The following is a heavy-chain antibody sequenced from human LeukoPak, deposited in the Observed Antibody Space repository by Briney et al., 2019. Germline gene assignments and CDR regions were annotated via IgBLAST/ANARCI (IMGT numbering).Heavy chain of an antibody. CDR3: ARHSGAGTGFVY. CDR1: GGSTSSYY. Sequence: PSETLSLTCTDSGGSTSSYYWSWIRQPPGKGLEWIGYIYYSGSTNYNPSLKSRLTISIDTSKNQFSLKLSSVTAADTAVYYCARHSGAGTGFVYWGQGTLVTVSS. V-gene: IGHV4-59*08. CDR2: IYYSGST. D-gene: IGHD6-19*01. J-gene: IGHJ4*02.